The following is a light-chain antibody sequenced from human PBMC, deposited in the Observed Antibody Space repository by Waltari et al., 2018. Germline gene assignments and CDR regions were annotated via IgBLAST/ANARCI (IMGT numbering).Light chain of an antibody. CDR3: SSQSSNDVVL. CDR2: DVS. Sequence: QSALTQPASVSGSPGQSVTIFCAGTSNDVGGYNSVPWYHEHPGQAPRVIIYDVSDRPSGVSDRCSGSKSANTASLTISGLQAEDEADYYCSSQSSNDVVLFGGGTKLTVL. J-gene: IGLJ2*01. V-gene: IGLV2-14*01. CDR1: SNDVGGYNS.